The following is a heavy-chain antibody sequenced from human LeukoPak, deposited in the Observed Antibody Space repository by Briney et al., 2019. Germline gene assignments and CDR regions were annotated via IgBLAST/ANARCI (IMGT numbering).Heavy chain of an antibody. CDR1: GFTFSSYA. D-gene: IGHD3-16*02. CDR3: AKAYDYDYVWGSYRYFDY. Sequence: GGSLRLSCAASGFTFSSYAMSWVRQAPGKGLEWVSAIGGSGGSTYYADSVKGRFTISRDNSKNTLYLQMNSLRAEDTAVYYCAKAYDYDYVWGSYRYFDYWGQGTLVTVSS. V-gene: IGHV3-23*01. J-gene: IGHJ4*02. CDR2: IGGSGGST.